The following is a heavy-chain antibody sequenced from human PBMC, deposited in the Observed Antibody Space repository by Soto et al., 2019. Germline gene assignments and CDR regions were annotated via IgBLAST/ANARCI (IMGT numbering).Heavy chain of an antibody. CDR1: GASIITDNYF. Sequence: QLQLQESGPGLVKPSETLSLTCTVSGASIITDNYFWVWIRQSPRRGLELIGSSSYSARTYDNPSPPSRVNISIVASKNQFSLELTSVTTADTAVYYCARRRASYYGGNHHPYYFDRWGQGALVTVSS. V-gene: IGHV4-39*01. CDR3: ARRRASYYGGNHHPYYFDR. D-gene: IGHD1-26*01. J-gene: IGHJ4*02. CDR2: SSYSART.